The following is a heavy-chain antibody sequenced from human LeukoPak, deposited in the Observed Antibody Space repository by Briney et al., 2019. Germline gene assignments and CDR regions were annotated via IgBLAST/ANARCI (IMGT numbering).Heavy chain of an antibody. Sequence: GGPLKLSWAASGFTFSSYNMNWVRQAPGKGLDWVSSFSTSSTYIYYTDSVKGRFTMSRDNAKNSMYLQMNSLRAEDTAVYYCARGPDRVGWLPDNWFDPWGQGTLVTVSS. CDR2: FSTSSTYI. D-gene: IGHD6-19*01. J-gene: IGHJ5*02. CDR3: ARGPDRVGWLPDNWFDP. V-gene: IGHV3-21*01. CDR1: GFTFSSYN.